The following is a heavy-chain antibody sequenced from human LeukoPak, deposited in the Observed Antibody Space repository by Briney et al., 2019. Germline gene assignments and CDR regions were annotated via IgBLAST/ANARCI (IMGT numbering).Heavy chain of an antibody. V-gene: IGHV3-66*02. CDR2: IYSGGST. CDR1: GFTVSSNY. J-gene: IGHJ4*02. CDR3: ARVSPGYSYGLDY. D-gene: IGHD5-18*01. Sequence: GGSLRLSCAASGFTVSSNYMSWVRQAPGKGLEWVSVIYSGGSTYYADSVKGRFTISRDNSKNTLYLQMNSLRAEDTAVYYCARVSPGYSYGLDYWGQGTLVTVSS.